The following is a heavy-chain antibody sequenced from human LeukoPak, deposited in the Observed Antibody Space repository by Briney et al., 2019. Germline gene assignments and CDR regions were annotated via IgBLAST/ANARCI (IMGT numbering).Heavy chain of an antibody. CDR3: AKGPTLHGSKPRYYFDC. D-gene: IGHD4-23*01. V-gene: IGHV3-23*01. J-gene: IGHJ4*02. CDR1: GFTFSSYA. Sequence: GGSLRLSCAASGFTFSSYAMSWVRQAPGKGLEWVSAISGSGGSTYYADSVKGRFTISRDNSKNTLYLQMNSLRAEDTAVYYCAKGPTLHGSKPRYYFDCWGQGTLVTVSS. CDR2: ISGSGGST.